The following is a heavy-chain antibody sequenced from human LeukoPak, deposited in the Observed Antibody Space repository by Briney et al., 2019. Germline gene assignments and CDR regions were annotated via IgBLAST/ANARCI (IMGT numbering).Heavy chain of an antibody. J-gene: IGHJ6*03. V-gene: IGHV4-39*01. CDR1: GGSISSSSYY. CDR3: ARGKYQLLRAYYYYYMDV. D-gene: IGHD2-2*01. CDR2: IYYGGST. Sequence: PSETLSLTCTVSGGSISSSSYYWGWIRQPPGKGLEWIGSIYYGGSTYYNPSLKSRVTISVDTSKNQFSLKLSSVTAADTAVYYCARGKYQLLRAYYYYYMDVWGKGTTVTVSS.